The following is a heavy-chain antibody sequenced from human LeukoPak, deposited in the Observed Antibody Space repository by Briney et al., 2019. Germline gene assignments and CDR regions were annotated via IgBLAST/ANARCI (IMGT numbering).Heavy chain of an antibody. Sequence: LTSYYMHWVRQAPGQGLEWMGIINPSGGSTSYAQKFQGRVTMTADTSTSTAYMELRSLRSDDTAVYYCAKNERVRRVVKDLFESWGQGTLVTVSS. D-gene: IGHD3-10*01. V-gene: IGHV1-46*01. CDR3: AKNERVRRVVKDLFES. J-gene: IGHJ4*02. CDR1: LTSYY. CDR2: INPSGGST.